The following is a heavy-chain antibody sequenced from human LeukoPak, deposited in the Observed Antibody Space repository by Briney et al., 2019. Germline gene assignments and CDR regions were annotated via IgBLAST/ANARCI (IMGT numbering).Heavy chain of an antibody. CDR1: GGSISSYY. D-gene: IGHD4-23*01. CDR3: ARDTATVVTSFYYMDV. V-gene: IGHV4-59*12. Sequence: PSETLSLTCTVSGGSISSYYWSWIRQPPGKGLEWIGYIYYSGSTNYNPSLKSRVTISVDTSKNQFSLKLSSVTAADTAVYYCARDTATVVTSFYYMDVWGKGTTVTVSS. CDR2: IYYSGST. J-gene: IGHJ6*03.